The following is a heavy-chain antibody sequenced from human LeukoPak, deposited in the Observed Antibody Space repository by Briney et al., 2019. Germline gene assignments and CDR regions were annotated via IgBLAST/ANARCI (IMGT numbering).Heavy chain of an antibody. CDR3: ARGSGSYYMYYFDY. V-gene: IGHV4-59*01. D-gene: IGHD3-10*01. CDR2: IYYSGST. Sequence: SETLSLTCTVSGGSISSYYWSWIRQPPGKELEWIGYIYYSGSTNYNPSLKSRVTISVDTSKNQFSLKLSSVTAADTAVYYCARGSGSYYMYYFDYWGQGTLVTVSS. J-gene: IGHJ4*02. CDR1: GGSISSYY.